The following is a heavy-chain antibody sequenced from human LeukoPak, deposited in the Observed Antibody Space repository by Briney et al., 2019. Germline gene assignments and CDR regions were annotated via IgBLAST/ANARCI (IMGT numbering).Heavy chain of an antibody. CDR1: GYSFTSYW. V-gene: IGHV5-51*01. J-gene: IGHJ4*02. CDR2: IYPGDSDT. CDR3: ARHRGYFGTSGYWTLDD. Sequence: GESLKISCKGSGYSFTSYWIGWVRQMPGKGLEWMGIIYPGDSDTTYSPSFEGQVTISADKSINTAYLQWGSLKASDTAIYYCARHRGYFGTSGYWTLDDWGQGTLVTVSS. D-gene: IGHD3-22*01.